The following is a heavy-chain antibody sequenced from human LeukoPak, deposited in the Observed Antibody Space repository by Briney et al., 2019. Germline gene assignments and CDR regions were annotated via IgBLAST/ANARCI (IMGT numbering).Heavy chain of an antibody. CDR1: GGSISSGSYY. V-gene: IGHV4-61*02. D-gene: IGHD3-10*01. J-gene: IGHJ4*02. Sequence: SETLSLTCTVSGGSISSGSYYWSWIRQPAGKGLEWIGRIYTSGSTHYNPSLKSRVTISVDTSKNQFSLKLSSVTAADTAVYYCAKTYYYGSGSYYQIDYWGQGTLVTVSS. CDR2: IYTSGST. CDR3: AKTYYYGSGSYYQIDY.